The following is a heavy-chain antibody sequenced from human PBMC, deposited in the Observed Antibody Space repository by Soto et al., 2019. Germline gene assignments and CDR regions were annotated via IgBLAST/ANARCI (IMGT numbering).Heavy chain of an antibody. CDR1: GDSISSGGYY. V-gene: IGHV4-39*01. Sequence: QLQLQESGPGLVKPSETLSLTCSVSGDSISSGGYYWAWIRQPPGKGLEWIGSIYYSGTTYYNPSLRSRVTISVDTSKNQFSLKLSSVTAADTAVYYCARPGGYSYGLSDYWGQGTLVTVSS. D-gene: IGHD5-18*01. CDR3: ARPGGYSYGLSDY. CDR2: IYYSGTT. J-gene: IGHJ4*02.